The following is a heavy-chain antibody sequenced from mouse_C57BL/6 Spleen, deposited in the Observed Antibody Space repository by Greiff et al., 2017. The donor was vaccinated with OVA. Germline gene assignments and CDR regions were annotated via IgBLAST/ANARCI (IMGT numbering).Heavy chain of an antibody. J-gene: IGHJ4*01. CDR1: GYTFTSYW. Sequence: QVQLQQSGPELVKPGASVKLSCKASGYTFTSYWMHWVKQRPGQGLEWIGNINPSNGGTNYNEKFKSKATLTVDKSSSTAYMQLSSLTSEDSAVYYCARLELRYGRAMDYWGQGTSVTVSS. V-gene: IGHV1-53*01. D-gene: IGHD2-12*01. CDR3: ARLELRYGRAMDY. CDR2: INPSNGGT.